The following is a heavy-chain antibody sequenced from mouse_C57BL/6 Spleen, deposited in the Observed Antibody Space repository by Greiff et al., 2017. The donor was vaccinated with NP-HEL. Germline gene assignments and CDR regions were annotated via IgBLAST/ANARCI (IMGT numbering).Heavy chain of an antibody. V-gene: IGHV2-5*01. CDR1: GFSLTSYG. D-gene: IGHD2-10*01. Sequence: VQLQQSGPGLVQPSQSLSITCTVSGFSLTSYGVHWVRQSPGKGLEWLGVICRGGSTDYNAAFMSSLSISKDKSKSQVYFKMNSLQAEDTAIYYCAKDLLGYYAMDYWGQGTSVTVSS. CDR3: AKDLLGYYAMDY. J-gene: IGHJ4*01. CDR2: ICRGGST.